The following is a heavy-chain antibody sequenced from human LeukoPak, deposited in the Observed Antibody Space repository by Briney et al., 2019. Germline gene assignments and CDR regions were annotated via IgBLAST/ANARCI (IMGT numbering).Heavy chain of an antibody. Sequence: SETLSLTCAVYGGSFSGHYWSWIPQSPGKGLEWIGEINRSGSTNYNPSLKSRVTISVDTSKNQFSLKLNSVTAADTAVYYCAGGDYFDHWGQGTLVTVSS. CDR2: INRSGST. J-gene: IGHJ4*02. CDR1: GGSFSGHY. CDR3: AGGDYFDH. V-gene: IGHV4-34*01.